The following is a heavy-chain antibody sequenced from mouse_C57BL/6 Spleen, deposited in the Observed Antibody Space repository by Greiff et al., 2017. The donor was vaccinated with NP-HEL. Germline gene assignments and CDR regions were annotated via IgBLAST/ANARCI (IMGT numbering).Heavy chain of an antibody. CDR1: GYNFTNYW. V-gene: IGHV1-63*01. D-gene: IGHD5-1*01. CDR2: IYPGGGYT. Sequence: VQLQQSGAELVRPGTSVKMSCKASGYNFTNYWIGWAKQRPGHGLEWIGDIYPGGGYTNYNEKFKGKATLTADKSSSTAYMQFSSLTSEDAALYYCARREYYYFDYWGQGTTLTVSS. CDR3: ARREYYYFDY. J-gene: IGHJ2*01.